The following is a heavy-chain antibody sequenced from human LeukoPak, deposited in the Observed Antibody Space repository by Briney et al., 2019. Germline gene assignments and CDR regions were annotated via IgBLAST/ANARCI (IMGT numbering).Heavy chain of an antibody. CDR3: ARRGGETVFDF. D-gene: IGHD3-16*01. J-gene: IGHJ4*02. Sequence: SGGSLRLSCAASGFTFSNYAMHWVRRAPGKGLEWVAFLSYDGNNEYYADSVRGRFTISRDNSKNTLYLQIHSLRPEDTAVYYCARRGGETVFDFWGQGTLVTVSS. CDR2: LSYDGNNE. CDR1: GFTFSNYA. V-gene: IGHV3-30*04.